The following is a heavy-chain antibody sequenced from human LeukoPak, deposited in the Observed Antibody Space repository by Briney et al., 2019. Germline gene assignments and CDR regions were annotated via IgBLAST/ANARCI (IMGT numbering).Heavy chain of an antibody. J-gene: IGHJ4*02. D-gene: IGHD3-22*01. V-gene: IGHV3-48*02. CDR2: ITDSSSAI. CDR1: GFIFRSYS. CDR3: VRKSGSSGYPFDF. Sequence: GGSLRLSCAASGFIFRSYSMSWVRQAPGKGLEWISHITDSSSAIHYADSVKGRFTISRDNAKNALYLQMNSLRDEDTAVYYCVRKSGSSGYPFDFWGQGTLVTVSS.